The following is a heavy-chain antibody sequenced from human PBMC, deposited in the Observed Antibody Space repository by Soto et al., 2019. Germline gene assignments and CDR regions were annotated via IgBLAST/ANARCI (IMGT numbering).Heavy chain of an antibody. J-gene: IGHJ6*02. CDR1: GGSVSSGSYY. CDR2: IYYSGST. D-gene: IGHD1-1*01. CDR3: ARGLAPRSLQLAPNYYYVGMAV. V-gene: IGHV4-61*01. Sequence: SETLSLTCTVSGGSVSSGSYYWSWTRQPPGKGLEWIGYIYYSGSTNYNPSLKSRVTISVDTSKNQFSLKLSSVTAADTAVYYCARGLAPRSLQLAPNYYYVGMAVRGHGTTVIVS.